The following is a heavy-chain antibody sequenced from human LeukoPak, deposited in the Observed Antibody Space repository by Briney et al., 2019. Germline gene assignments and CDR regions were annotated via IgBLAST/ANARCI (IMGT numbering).Heavy chain of an antibody. D-gene: IGHD3-3*01. CDR2: INHSGST. V-gene: IGHV4-39*07. CDR1: GGSISSSSYY. CDR3: ARGRITIFGVVTGGFDY. J-gene: IGHJ4*02. Sequence: SETLSLTCTVSGGSISSSSYYWSWIRQPPGKGLEWIGEINHSGSTNYNPSLKSRVTISVDTSKNQFSLKLSSVTAADTAVYYCARGRITIFGVVTGGFDYWGQGTLVTVSS.